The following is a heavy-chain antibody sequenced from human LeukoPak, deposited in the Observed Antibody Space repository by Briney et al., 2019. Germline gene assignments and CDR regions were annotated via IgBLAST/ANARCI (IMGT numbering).Heavy chain of an antibody. V-gene: IGHV3-7*01. D-gene: IGHD4/OR15-4a*01. CDR2: IKHDGSER. CDR1: GFTFSDYW. CDR3: ARDRADYDSTYQYTPFEF. J-gene: IGHJ4*02. Sequence: GGSLRLSCAASGFTFSDYWMSWVRQAPGKGLEWVANIKHDGSERNYAGSVKGRFSISRDNAKKSLFLQVSSLRAEDTAVYFCARDRADYDSTYQYTPFEFWGQGALVTVSS.